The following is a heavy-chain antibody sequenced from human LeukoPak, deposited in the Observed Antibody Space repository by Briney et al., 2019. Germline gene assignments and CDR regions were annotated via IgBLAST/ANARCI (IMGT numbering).Heavy chain of an antibody. Sequence: QPGGSLRLSCADSGFTFSRYWMSWVRQAPGKGLEWVANIKQDGSEKYYVDSVKGRFTISRDNAKNSLYLQMNSLRAEDTAVYYCARDLAYYDFGYFDYWGQGTLVTVSS. CDR2: IKQDGSEK. J-gene: IGHJ4*02. CDR3: ARDLAYYDFGYFDY. D-gene: IGHD3-3*01. CDR1: GFTFSRYW. V-gene: IGHV3-7*01.